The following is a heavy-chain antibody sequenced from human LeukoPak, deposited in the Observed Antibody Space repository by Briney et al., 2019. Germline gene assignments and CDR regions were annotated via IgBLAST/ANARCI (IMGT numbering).Heavy chain of an antibody. CDR2: MYYSGSA. CDR3: ARPYYYDSRIDP. V-gene: IGHV4-30-4*01. D-gene: IGHD3-22*01. J-gene: IGHJ5*02. CDR1: GGPISSGDYY. Sequence: SETLSLTCTVSGGPISSGDYYWSWIRQPPGKGLEWIAYMYYSGSAYYNPSLKSRVTMSADTSKNQLSLRPSSVTAADTAVYYCARPYYYDSRIDPWGQGILVTVSS.